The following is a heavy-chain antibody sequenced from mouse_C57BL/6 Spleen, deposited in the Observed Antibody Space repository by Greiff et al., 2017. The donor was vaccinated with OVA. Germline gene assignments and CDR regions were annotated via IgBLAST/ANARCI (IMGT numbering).Heavy chain of an antibody. J-gene: IGHJ4*01. CDR1: GFTFSSYT. Sequence: EVQGVESGGGLVKPGGSLKLSCAASGFTFSSYTMSWVRQTPEKRLEWVATISGGGGNTYYPDSVKGRFTISRDNAKNTLYLQMSSLRSEDTALYYCARHNDYYAMDYWGQGTSVTVSS. CDR3: ARHNDYYAMDY. V-gene: IGHV5-9*01. CDR2: ISGGGGNT.